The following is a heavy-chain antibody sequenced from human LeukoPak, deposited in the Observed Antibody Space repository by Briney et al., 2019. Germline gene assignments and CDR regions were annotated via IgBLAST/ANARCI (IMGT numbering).Heavy chain of an antibody. D-gene: IGHD3-3*01. CDR2: IIPIFGTA. CDR3: ARGGITIFGVVQRYYYYMDV. Sequence: GASVKVSCKASGGTFSSYAISWVRQAPGQGLEWMGGIIPIFGTANYAQKFQGRVTITTDESTSTAYMELSSLRSGDTAVYYCARGGITIFGVVQRYYYYMDVWGKGTTVTVSS. V-gene: IGHV1-69*05. J-gene: IGHJ6*03. CDR1: GGTFSSYA.